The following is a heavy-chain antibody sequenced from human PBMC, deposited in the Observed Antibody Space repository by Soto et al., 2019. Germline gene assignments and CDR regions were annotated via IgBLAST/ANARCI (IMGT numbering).Heavy chain of an antibody. J-gene: IGHJ4*02. Sequence: PSETLSLTCTVSGGSISSSSYYWGWIRQPPGKGLEWIGTIYYSGSTYYKSRVTISIDTSKNQFSLKLNSVTAADTAMYYCARNGGSTWYYFDSWGQGTVVTVSS. CDR1: GGSISSSSYY. CDR2: IYYSGST. V-gene: IGHV4-39*01. D-gene: IGHD6-13*01. CDR3: ARNGGSTWYYFDS.